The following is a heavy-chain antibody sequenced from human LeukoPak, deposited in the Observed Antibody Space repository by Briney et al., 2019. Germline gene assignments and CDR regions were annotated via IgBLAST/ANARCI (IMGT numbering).Heavy chain of an antibody. CDR1: GFTFSSYA. V-gene: IGHV3-30-3*01. J-gene: IGHJ4*02. Sequence: GGSLRLSCAASGFTFSSYAMHWVRLAPGKGLEWVAVISYDGSNKYYEDSVKGRFTISRDNSKNTLYLQMNSLRAEDAAVYYCASAPVVAGAFDYWGQGTLVTVSS. CDR2: ISYDGSNK. CDR3: ASAPVVAGAFDY. D-gene: IGHD2-15*01.